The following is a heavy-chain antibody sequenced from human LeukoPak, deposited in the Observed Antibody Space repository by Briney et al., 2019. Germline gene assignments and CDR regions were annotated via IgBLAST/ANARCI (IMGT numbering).Heavy chain of an antibody. D-gene: IGHD6-19*01. CDR3: AKDLTIAVAGSGNFDY. CDR1: GFTFSSYA. J-gene: IGHJ4*02. V-gene: IGHV3-9*01. CDR2: ISWSSGSI. Sequence: GGSLRLSCAASGFTFSSYAMSWVRQAPGKGLEWVSGISWSSGSIGYADSVKGRFTISRDNAKSSLYLQMNSLTTEDTALYYCAKDLTIAVAGSGNFDYWGQGTLVTVSS.